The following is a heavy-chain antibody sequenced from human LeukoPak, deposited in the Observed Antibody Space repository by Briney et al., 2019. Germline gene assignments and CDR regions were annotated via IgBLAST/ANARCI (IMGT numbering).Heavy chain of an antibody. CDR1: GFTFSSYS. Sequence: GGSLRLSCAASGFTFSSYSMNWVRQAPGKGLEWVSSISSSSSYIYYADSVKGRFTISRDNAKNSLYLQMNSLRAEDTAVYYCTRDRQVGATRGFRNYFDYWGQGTLVTVSS. D-gene: IGHD1-26*01. CDR3: TRDRQVGATRGFRNYFDY. V-gene: IGHV3-21*01. CDR2: ISSSSSYI. J-gene: IGHJ4*02.